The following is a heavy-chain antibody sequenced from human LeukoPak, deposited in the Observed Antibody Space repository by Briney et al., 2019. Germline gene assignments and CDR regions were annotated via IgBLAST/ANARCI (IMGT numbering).Heavy chain of an antibody. D-gene: IGHD3-3*01. CDR3: ARMETTNSLFGYYYYMDV. V-gene: IGHV4-59*08. CDR1: GGSISSYY. Sequence: PSETLSLTCTVSGGSISSYYWSWIRQPPGKGLEWIGYIYYSGSTYYNPSLKSRVTISVDTSKNQFSLKLSSVTAADTAVYYCARMETTNSLFGYYYYMDVWGKGTTVTVSS. CDR2: IYYSGST. J-gene: IGHJ6*03.